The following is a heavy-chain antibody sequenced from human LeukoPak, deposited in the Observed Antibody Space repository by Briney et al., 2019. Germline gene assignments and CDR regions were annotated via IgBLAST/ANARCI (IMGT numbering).Heavy chain of an antibody. D-gene: IGHD2-2*01. V-gene: IGHV1-2*02. Sequence: GASVKVSCKASGYTFTAYYMHWVRQAPGQGLEWTGWINPNSGGTNFARKFQGRVTMTRDTSISTAYMELSRLRSDDTAVYNCARGSPRGYCSSTSCYPFFDYWGQGALVTVSS. CDR1: GYTFTAYY. CDR3: ARGSPRGYCSSTSCYPFFDY. J-gene: IGHJ4*02. CDR2: INPNSGGT.